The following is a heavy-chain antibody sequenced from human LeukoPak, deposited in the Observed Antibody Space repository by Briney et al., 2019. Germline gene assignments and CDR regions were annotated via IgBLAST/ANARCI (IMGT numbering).Heavy chain of an antibody. J-gene: IGHJ4*02. V-gene: IGHV4-34*01. CDR2: INHSGGT. CDR3: ARGWGRSTTFWDY. Sequence: PSETLSLTCAVYGGSFSGYYWSWIRQPPGKGLEWIGEINHSGGTNYNPSLKSRVTISVDTSKNQFSLKLSSVTAADTAVYYCARGWGRSTTFWDYWGQGTLVTVSS. CDR1: GGSFSGYY. D-gene: IGHD2-2*01.